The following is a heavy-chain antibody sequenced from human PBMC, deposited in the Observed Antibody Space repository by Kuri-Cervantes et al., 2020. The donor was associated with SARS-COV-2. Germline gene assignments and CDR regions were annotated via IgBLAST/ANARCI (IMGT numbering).Heavy chain of an antibody. CDR2: MNPNSGNT. Sequence: AAFKMFCSTAGYTFTSYDINWVRQATGQGLEWMGWMNPNSGNTGYAQKFQGRVTITRNTSISTAYMELSSLRSEDTAVYYCARDSGLAAAGRFDYWGQGTLVTVSS. CDR1: GYTFTSYD. J-gene: IGHJ4*02. V-gene: IGHV1-8*03. D-gene: IGHD6-13*01. CDR3: ARDSGLAAAGRFDY.